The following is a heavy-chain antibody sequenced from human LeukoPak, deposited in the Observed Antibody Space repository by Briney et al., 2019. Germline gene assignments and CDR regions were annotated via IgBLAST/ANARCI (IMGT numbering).Heavy chain of an antibody. CDR1: GGSIGSDDYY. CDR2: IYYSGST. D-gene: IGHD2-2*01. CDR3: ARTRRYRSSTSCPTGNWFDP. J-gene: IGHJ5*02. Sequence: SQTLSLTCTVSGGSIGSDDYYWSWIRQPPGKGLEWIGYIYYSGSTNYNPSLKSRVTISVDTSKNQFSLKLSSVTAADTAVYYCARTRRYRSSTSCPTGNWFDPWGQGTLVTVSS. V-gene: IGHV4-61*08.